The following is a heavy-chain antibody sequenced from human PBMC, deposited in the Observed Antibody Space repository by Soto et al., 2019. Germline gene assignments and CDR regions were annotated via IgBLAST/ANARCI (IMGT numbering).Heavy chain of an antibody. CDR3: AAGGTRCLPSTFEY. Sequence: QVQLLQSGAEVKKPGASVKVSCKVSGHTLTELSMHWVRQAPGRGLEWMGGFDPEDGETIFAQKFQGRVTMPEATSTDSTYMELASLRSEDTAVYYCAAGGTRCLPSTFEYWGQGTLVSISS. V-gene: IGHV1-24*01. CDR1: GHTLTELS. J-gene: IGHJ4*02. CDR2: FDPEDGET. D-gene: IGHD1-1*01.